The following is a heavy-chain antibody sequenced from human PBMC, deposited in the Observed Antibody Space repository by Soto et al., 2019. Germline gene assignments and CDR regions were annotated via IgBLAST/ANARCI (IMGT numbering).Heavy chain of an antibody. V-gene: IGHV1-8*01. Sequence: QVQLVQSGAEVKKPGASVKVSCKASGYTFTSYDINWVRQATGQGLEWMGWMNPNSGNTGYAQKFQGRVTMTRNTSISTADMELSSLRSEDTAVYYCARDLTIFGVVIIHDYYYYGMDVWGQGTTVTVSS. CDR3: ARDLTIFGVVIIHDYYYYGMDV. D-gene: IGHD3-3*01. J-gene: IGHJ6*02. CDR2: MNPNSGNT. CDR1: GYTFTSYD.